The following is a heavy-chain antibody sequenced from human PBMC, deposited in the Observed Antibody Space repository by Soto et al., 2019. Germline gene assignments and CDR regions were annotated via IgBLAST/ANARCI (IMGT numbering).Heavy chain of an antibody. Sequence: QLQLQESGPGLVKPSETLSLTCTVSGGSISSSSYYWGWIRQPPGKGLEWIGSIYYSGSTFYNPSLKSRVTIAVDTSKNQFSLKLSSVTAADTAVYYCAWYQPLKNAFDIWGQGTMVTVSS. CDR3: AWYQPLKNAFDI. CDR1: GGSISSSSYY. D-gene: IGHD2-2*01. J-gene: IGHJ3*02. CDR2: IYYSGST. V-gene: IGHV4-39*01.